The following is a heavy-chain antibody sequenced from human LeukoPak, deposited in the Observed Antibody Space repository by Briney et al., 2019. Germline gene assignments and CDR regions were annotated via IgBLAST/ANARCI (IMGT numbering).Heavy chain of an antibody. CDR1: GASISTYY. Sequence: SETLSLTCTVSGASISTYYSSCIRQPPGKELEWIEYIYYSGSTNYNPSLKSPVTISVDTPTNPFSLKLSSVTAADTAVYYCARGVRSTSWGSYYGMDVWGKGTTVTVSS. D-gene: IGHD2-2*01. CDR3: ARGVRSTSWGSYYGMDV. V-gene: IGHV4-59*01. CDR2: IYYSGST. J-gene: IGHJ6*04.